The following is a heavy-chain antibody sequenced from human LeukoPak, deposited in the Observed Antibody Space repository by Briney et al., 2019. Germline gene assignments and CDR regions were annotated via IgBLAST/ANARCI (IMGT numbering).Heavy chain of an antibody. CDR1: GGSISSYY. J-gene: IGHJ4*02. CDR2: IYYSGST. Sequence: PSETLSLTCAVSGGSISSYYWSWIRQPPGKGLEWIGYIYYSGSTNYNPSLKSRVTISVDTSKNQFSLKLSSVTAADTAVYYCARDSVRSSSSTFDYWGQGTLVTVSS. D-gene: IGHD6-6*01. V-gene: IGHV4-59*12. CDR3: ARDSVRSSSSTFDY.